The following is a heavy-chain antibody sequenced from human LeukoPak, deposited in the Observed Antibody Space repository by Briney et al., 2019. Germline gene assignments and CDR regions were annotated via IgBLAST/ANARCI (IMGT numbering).Heavy chain of an antibody. CDR2: ISGSGGST. J-gene: IGHJ4*02. CDR1: GFTFSSYA. Sequence: GGSLRLSCAASGFTFSSYAMSGVRQAPGKALEWVSAISGSGGSTYYADSVKGRFTISRDNSKNTLYLQMNSLRAEDTAVYYCAKCRPVQLWVYYDYWGQGTLVTVSS. V-gene: IGHV3-23*01. D-gene: IGHD5-18*01. CDR3: AKCRPVQLWVYYDY.